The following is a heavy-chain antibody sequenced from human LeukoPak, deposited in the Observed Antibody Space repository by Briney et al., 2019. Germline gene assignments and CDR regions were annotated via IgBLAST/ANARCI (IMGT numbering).Heavy chain of an antibody. D-gene: IGHD3-22*01. Sequence: SGGSLRLSCAASGFTFNIYAMSWVRQAPGKGLEWVSAIYGRGGSTYYADSVKGRFIISRDNSKNTLYMQMNSLRAEDTAVYYCAKDREAKAYYDWDYFDYWGQGTLVTVSS. CDR2: IYGRGGST. V-gene: IGHV3-23*01. J-gene: IGHJ4*02. CDR1: GFTFNIYA. CDR3: AKDREAKAYYDWDYFDY.